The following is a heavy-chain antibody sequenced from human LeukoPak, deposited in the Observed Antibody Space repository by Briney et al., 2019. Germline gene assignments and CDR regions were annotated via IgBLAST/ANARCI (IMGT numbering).Heavy chain of an antibody. CDR2: IKQDGSEK. CDR1: GFTFSSYW. Sequence: GGSLRLSCAASGFTFSSYWMSWVRQAPGKRLEWVANIKQDGSEKYYVDSVRGRFTISRDNAKNSLYLQMNSLRAEDTAVYYCARDEAPTAKRGRYSGYDGVDYWGQGTLVTVSS. J-gene: IGHJ4*02. D-gene: IGHD5-12*01. V-gene: IGHV3-7*01. CDR3: ARDEAPTAKRGRYSGYDGVDY.